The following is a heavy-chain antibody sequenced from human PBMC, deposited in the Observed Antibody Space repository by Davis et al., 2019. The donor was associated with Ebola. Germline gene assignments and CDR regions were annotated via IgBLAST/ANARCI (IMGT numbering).Heavy chain of an antibody. Sequence: SETLSLTCAVYGGSFSGYYWGWIRQPPGKGLEWIGSIYYSGSTYYNPSLKSRVTISVDTSKNQFSLKLSSVTAADTAVYYCASPKYCSSTSCRDYWGQGTLVTVSS. CDR2: IYYSGST. V-gene: IGHV4-39*01. CDR1: GGSFSGYY. D-gene: IGHD2-2*01. J-gene: IGHJ4*02. CDR3: ASPKYCSSTSCRDY.